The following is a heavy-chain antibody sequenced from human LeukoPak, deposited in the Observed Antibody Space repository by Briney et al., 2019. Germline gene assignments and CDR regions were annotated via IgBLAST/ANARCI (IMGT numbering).Heavy chain of an antibody. D-gene: IGHD3-22*01. CDR3: ARDRDDYYDSSGYFDY. V-gene: IGHV3-21*01. CDR1: GFTFNNYA. CDR2: ISSSSSYI. Sequence: PGGSLRLSCAASGFTFNNYAMTWVRQAPGKGLEWVSSISSSSSYIYYADSVKGRFTISRDNAKNSLYLQMNSLRAEDTAVYYCARDRDDYYDSSGYFDYWGQGTLVTVSS. J-gene: IGHJ4*02.